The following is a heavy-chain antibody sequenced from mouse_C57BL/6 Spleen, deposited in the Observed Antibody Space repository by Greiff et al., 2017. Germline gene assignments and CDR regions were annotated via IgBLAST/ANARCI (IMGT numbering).Heavy chain of an antibody. D-gene: IGHD2-1*01. CDR3: ASSGNYVWNFDY. Sequence: EVKLQESGPGLVKPSQSLSLTCSVTGYSITSGYYWNWIRQFPGNKLEWMGYISYDGSNNYNPSLKNRISITRDTSKNQFFLKLNSVTTEDTATYYCASSGNYVWNFDYWGQGTTLTVSS. J-gene: IGHJ2*01. CDR1: GYSITSGYY. CDR2: ISYDGSN. V-gene: IGHV3-6*01.